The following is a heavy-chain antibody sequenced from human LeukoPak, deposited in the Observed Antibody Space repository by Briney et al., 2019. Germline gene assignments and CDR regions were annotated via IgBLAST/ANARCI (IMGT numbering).Heavy chain of an antibody. CDR1: GGSISSYY. D-gene: IGHD5-24*01. Sequence: SETLSLTCTVSGGSISSYYWSWIRQPPGTGLEWIGYIYYSGSTNYNPSLKSRVTISVDTSKNQFSLKLSSVTAADTAVYYCARGLLDGYTHPAAFDIWGQGTMVTVSS. V-gene: IGHV4-59*01. J-gene: IGHJ3*02. CDR2: IYYSGST. CDR3: ARGLLDGYTHPAAFDI.